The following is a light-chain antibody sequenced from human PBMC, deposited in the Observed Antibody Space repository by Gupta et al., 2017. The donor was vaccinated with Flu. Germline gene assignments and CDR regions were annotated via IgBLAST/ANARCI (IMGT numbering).Light chain of an antibody. CDR2: DAS. CDR1: QSVSSY. Sequence: EIVLTQSPATLSLSLGERATRSCRASQSVSSYLAWYQQKPGQAPRLLIYDASNRATGIPARFSGSGSGTDFTLTISSLEPEDFAVYYCQQRSNWPYSFGQGTKLEIK. CDR3: QQRSNWPYS. V-gene: IGKV3-11*01. J-gene: IGKJ2*03.